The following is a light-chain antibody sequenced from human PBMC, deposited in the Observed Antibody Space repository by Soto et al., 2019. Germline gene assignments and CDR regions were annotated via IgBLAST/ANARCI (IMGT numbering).Light chain of an antibody. J-gene: IGKJ2*01. CDR1: QSVSSN. CDR2: GAS. V-gene: IGKV3-15*01. CDR3: QQYNSWPPYT. Sequence: EIVMTQSPATLSVSPGERATLSCRASQSVSSNLAWYQQKPDQAPRLLISGASTRATGIPGRFSGSGSGTEFTLTISSLQSEDFAVYYCQQYNSWPPYTFGQGTKLEIK.